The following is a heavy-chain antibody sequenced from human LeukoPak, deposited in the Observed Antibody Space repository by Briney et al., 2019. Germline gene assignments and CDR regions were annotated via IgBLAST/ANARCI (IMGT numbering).Heavy chain of an antibody. Sequence: ASVTVSFKASGYTFTIYGISWVRQAPGQGLEWMGWISAYNGNTNYAQKLQGRVTMTTDTSTSTAYMELRSLRSDDTAVYYCARVDSVRNILTGYYRGVFDYWGQGTLVTVSS. CDR2: ISAYNGNT. CDR1: GYTFTIYG. J-gene: IGHJ4*02. D-gene: IGHD3-9*01. CDR3: ARVDSVRNILTGYYRGVFDY. V-gene: IGHV1-18*01.